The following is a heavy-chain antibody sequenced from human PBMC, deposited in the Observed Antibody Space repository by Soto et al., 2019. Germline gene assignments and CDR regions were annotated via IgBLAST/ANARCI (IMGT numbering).Heavy chain of an antibody. J-gene: IGHJ6*02. CDR3: ARREQWPVGDYYGMDV. D-gene: IGHD6-19*01. CDR1: GYTFTSYG. Sequence: QVQLVQSGAEVKKPGASVKVSCKASGYTFTSYGISWVRQAPGQGLEWMGWISAYDGDTNYAQKLQARGTMTTDKSTSTACMEMRGLRFDDTAVYYCARREQWPVGDYYGMDVWGQGTTVTVSS. CDR2: ISAYDGDT. V-gene: IGHV1-18*01.